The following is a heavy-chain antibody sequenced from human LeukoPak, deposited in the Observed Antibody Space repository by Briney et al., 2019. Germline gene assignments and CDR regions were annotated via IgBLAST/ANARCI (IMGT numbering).Heavy chain of an antibody. CDR1: GGSISSSTYF. CDR2: ISYGGST. J-gene: IGHJ4*02. D-gene: IGHD1-1*01. Sequence: PSETLSLTCTVSGGSISSSTYFWGWIRQPPGKGLEWIGSISYGGSTYYNPSLKGRVTISVDTSKNQLSLKLSSVTAADTAVYYCARHHAYQLETHGLDFWGQGSLVTVSS. V-gene: IGHV4-39*01. CDR3: ARHHAYQLETHGLDF.